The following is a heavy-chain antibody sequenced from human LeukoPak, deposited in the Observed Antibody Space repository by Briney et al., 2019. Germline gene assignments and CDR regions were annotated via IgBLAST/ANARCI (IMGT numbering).Heavy chain of an antibody. V-gene: IGHV3-72*01. J-gene: IGHJ4*02. CDR3: ARTRSNTAQRFDY. CDR2: SRKRGNKYVT. CDR1: GFTLSDHN. D-gene: IGHD5-18*01. Sequence: GGSLRLSCVASGFTLSDHNMDWVRQATGKGLEWVGRSRKRGNKYVTENAASVKGRFTISRDDSNNSLYLQMNSLRAEDTAVYYCARTRSNTAQRFDYWGQGTLVTVSS.